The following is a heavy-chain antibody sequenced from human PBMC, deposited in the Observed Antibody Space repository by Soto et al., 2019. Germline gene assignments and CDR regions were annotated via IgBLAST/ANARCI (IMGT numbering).Heavy chain of an antibody. D-gene: IGHD3-22*01. V-gene: IGHV3-30*03. J-gene: IGHJ4*02. Sequence: QVQLVESGGGMVQPGRSLTLSCAASEFTFSSYGIHWVRQAPGKGLEWVAIISYDGNNKQYADSVKGRFTISRDNSKSTVHLQMNSLRVEDTAVYYCARDTYYHDSSGYYVFDYWGQGTLVTVSS. CDR2: ISYDGNNK. CDR3: ARDTYYHDSSGYYVFDY. CDR1: EFTFSSYG.